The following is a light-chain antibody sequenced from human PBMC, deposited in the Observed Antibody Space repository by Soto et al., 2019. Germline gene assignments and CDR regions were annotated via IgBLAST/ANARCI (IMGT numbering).Light chain of an antibody. CDR2: DVS. J-gene: IGLJ2*01. CDR3: GSFAASNNLL. V-gene: IGLV2-8*01. CDR1: GSDVGGYNY. Sequence: QSALTQPPSASGSPGQSVTISCTGTGSDVGGYNYVSWYQQHPGKAPKLVIFDVSRRPSGVPDRFSGSKSVNTASLTVSGLQAEDEADYYCGSFAASNNLLFGRGTKLTVL.